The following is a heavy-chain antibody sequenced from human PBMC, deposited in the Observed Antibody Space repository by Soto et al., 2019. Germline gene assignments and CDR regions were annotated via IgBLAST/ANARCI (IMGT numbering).Heavy chain of an antibody. CDR2: IIPNFGTP. CDR1: GATFSDSL. V-gene: IGHV1-69*06. D-gene: IGHD3-22*01. J-gene: IGHJ5*01. Sequence: GASVKVSCKASGATFSDSLINWVRQAPGQGLEWMGGIIPNFGTPNYAQMFQGRVTITADKSTSTAYIEVSSLKSEDTAVYYCARGVYESSGYPNSWLDTWGQGTLVTVS. CDR3: ARGVYESSGYPNSWLDT.